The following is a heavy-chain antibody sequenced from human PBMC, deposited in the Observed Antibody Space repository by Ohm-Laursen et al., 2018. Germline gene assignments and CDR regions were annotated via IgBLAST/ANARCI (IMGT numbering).Heavy chain of an antibody. Sequence: GASVKVSCKTSGYTFTSYDINWVRQATGQGLEWMGWMNPYSGNTGYAQKFQGRVTMTRDTSISTAYMELSSLTSEDTAVYYCARRIAMAGSTIDYWGQGTLVTVSS. CDR2: MNPYSGNT. CDR3: ARRIAMAGSTIDY. D-gene: IGHD6-19*01. J-gene: IGHJ4*02. V-gene: IGHV1-8*01. CDR1: GYTFTSYD.